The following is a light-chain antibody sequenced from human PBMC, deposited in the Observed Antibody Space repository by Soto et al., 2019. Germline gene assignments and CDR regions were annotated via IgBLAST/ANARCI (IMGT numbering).Light chain of an antibody. CDR2: GAS. Sequence: EIVLTQSPGTLSLSPGERATLYCRASQSVSSSFLAWYQQKPGQAPRLLIYGASSRATGIPDRFSGSGSGTDFTLTISRLEPEDFAVYYCQQDDRSPRTFGQGTKLEIK. J-gene: IGKJ2*01. CDR1: QSVSSSF. CDR3: QQDDRSPRT. V-gene: IGKV3-20*01.